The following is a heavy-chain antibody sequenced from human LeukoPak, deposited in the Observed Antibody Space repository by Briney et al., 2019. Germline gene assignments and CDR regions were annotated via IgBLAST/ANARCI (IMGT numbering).Heavy chain of an antibody. Sequence: ASVKVSCKASGYTFTSYGISWVRQAPGQGLEWMGWISAYNGNTNYAQKLQGRVTMTTDTSTSTAYMELRSLRSDDTAVYYCARGSPRSMTTVTTALNYWGQGTLVTVSS. D-gene: IGHD4-17*01. CDR2: ISAYNGNT. CDR3: ARGSPRSMTTVTTALNY. CDR1: GYTFTSYG. V-gene: IGHV1-18*01. J-gene: IGHJ4*02.